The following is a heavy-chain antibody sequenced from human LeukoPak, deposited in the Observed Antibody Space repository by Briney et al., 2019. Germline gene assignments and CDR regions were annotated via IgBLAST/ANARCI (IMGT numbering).Heavy chain of an antibody. D-gene: IGHD3-22*01. J-gene: IGHJ4*02. CDR3: ATSPASITMIVVVIIEDY. Sequence: GGSLRLSCAASGFTFGYYAMSWVRQAPGKGLEWVSAISGSGGSTYYADSVKGRFTISRDNSKNTLYLQMNSLRAEDTAVYYCATSPASITMIVVVIIEDYWGQGTLVTVSS. CDR1: GFTFGYYA. CDR2: ISGSGGST. V-gene: IGHV3-23*01.